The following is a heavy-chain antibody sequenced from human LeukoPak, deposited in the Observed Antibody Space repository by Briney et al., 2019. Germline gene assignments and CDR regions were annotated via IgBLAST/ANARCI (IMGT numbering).Heavy chain of an antibody. CDR3: VRGNYDNRGYSNAFDI. CDR1: GASISSSY. J-gene: IGHJ3*02. CDR2: IYYNGNT. Sequence: SGTLSLTCTVSGASISSSYWSWVRQPPGKRLEWIGFIYYNGNTNSNPSLKSRVTISVDTSKNQFSLKMTSVAAADTAVYYCVRGNYDNRGYSNAFDIWGQGAMVTVSS. V-gene: IGHV4-59*01. D-gene: IGHD3-22*01.